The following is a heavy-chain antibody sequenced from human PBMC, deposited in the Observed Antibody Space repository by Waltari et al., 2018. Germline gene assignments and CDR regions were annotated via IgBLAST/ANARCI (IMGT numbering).Heavy chain of an antibody. J-gene: IGHJ2*01. Sequence: QVQLQESRPGLVTPSETLPSPCTVSAGSLSRYYWSWSRQPPGKGVGRSGENTDSVNTNYDPALKSRVTISVNTSKKQFSLELSSVTAADMAVYYCARDSNHWYFDLWGQGTLVTVSS. D-gene: IGHD4-4*01. V-gene: IGHV4-59*01. CDR3: ARDSNHWYFDL. CDR1: AGSLSRYY. CDR2: NTDSVNT.